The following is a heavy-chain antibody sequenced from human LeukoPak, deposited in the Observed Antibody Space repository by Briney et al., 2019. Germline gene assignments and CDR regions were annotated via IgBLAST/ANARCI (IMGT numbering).Heavy chain of an antibody. CDR1: GGSISSYY. CDR2: IYYSGST. J-gene: IGHJ6*02. CDR3: ARTRYSSGWSPTYGMDV. V-gene: IGHV4-59*01. D-gene: IGHD6-19*01. Sequence: PSETLSLTCTVSGGSISSYYWSWIRQPPGKGLEWLGCIYYSGSTNYNPSLKSRVAISVDTSKNQFSLKLSSVTAADTAVYYCARTRYSSGWSPTYGMDVWGQGTTVTVSS.